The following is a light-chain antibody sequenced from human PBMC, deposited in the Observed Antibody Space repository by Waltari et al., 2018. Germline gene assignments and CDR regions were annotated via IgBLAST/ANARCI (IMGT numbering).Light chain of an antibody. CDR1: QNIRTY. Sequence: DIQMTQSPSSLSAPVGDKVTISCRASQNIRTYINWYTQKPGRAPRILIYAASSLHSGVPSRFSGSGSGTDFTLTISSLQPEDFATYYCQQTVTTPPEFTFGLGTKLQIK. CDR2: AAS. J-gene: IGKJ2*01. CDR3: QQTVTTPPEFT. V-gene: IGKV1-39*01.